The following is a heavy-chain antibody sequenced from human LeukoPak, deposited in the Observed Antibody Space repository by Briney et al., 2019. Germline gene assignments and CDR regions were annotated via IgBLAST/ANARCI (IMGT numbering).Heavy chain of an antibody. V-gene: IGHV3-30*18. Sequence: GRSLRLSCAASGCTFSSYGMHWVRQAPGKGLEWVAVISYDGSNKYYADSVKGRFTISRDNSKNTLYLQMNSLRAEDTAVYYCAKDQEARYFDWTFDYWGQGTLVTVSS. CDR2: ISYDGSNK. CDR1: GCTFSSYG. J-gene: IGHJ4*02. CDR3: AKDQEARYFDWTFDY. D-gene: IGHD3-9*01.